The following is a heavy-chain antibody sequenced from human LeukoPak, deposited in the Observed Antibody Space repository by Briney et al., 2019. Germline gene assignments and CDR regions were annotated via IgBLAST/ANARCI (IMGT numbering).Heavy chain of an antibody. CDR3: ARDLRDYYDSSGYFNLGAFDI. V-gene: IGHV4-39*07. CDR1: GGSISSSSNY. Sequence: TSETLSLTCTVSGGSISSSSNYWGWIRQPPGKGLEWIGIIYYSGSTYYNPSLKSRVTISVDTSKNQFSLKLSSVTAADTAVYYCARDLRDYYDSSGYFNLGAFDIWGQGTMVTVSS. J-gene: IGHJ3*02. CDR2: IYYSGST. D-gene: IGHD3-22*01.